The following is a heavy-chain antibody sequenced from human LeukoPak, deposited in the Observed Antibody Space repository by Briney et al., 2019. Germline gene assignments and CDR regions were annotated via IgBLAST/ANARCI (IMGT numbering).Heavy chain of an antibody. V-gene: IGHV3-66*01. D-gene: IGHD6-13*01. CDR1: GFTVSRNY. CDR3: ARAGPSSSWHQFDY. J-gene: IGHJ4*02. CDR2: IYSGGRT. Sequence: GGSLRLSCAASGFTVSRNYMSWVRQAPGKGLEWVSVIYSGGRTYYADPVKGRFIISRDNSKNTLYLQMNSLSAEDTAVYYCARAGPSSSWHQFDYWGQGTLVTVSS.